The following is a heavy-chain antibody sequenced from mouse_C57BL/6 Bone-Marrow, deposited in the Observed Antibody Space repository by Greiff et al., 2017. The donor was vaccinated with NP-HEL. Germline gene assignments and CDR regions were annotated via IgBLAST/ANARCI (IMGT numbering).Heavy chain of an antibody. Sequence: EVHLVESGGGLVQPGGSLKLSCAASGFTFSDYYMYWVRQTPEKRLEWVAYISNGGGSTYYPDTVKGRFTISRDNAKNTLYLQMSRLKSEDTAMYYCARHGYYGIFDYWGQGTTLTVSS. J-gene: IGHJ2*01. CDR1: GFTFSDYY. D-gene: IGHD1-1*01. V-gene: IGHV5-12*01. CDR2: ISNGGGST. CDR3: ARHGYYGIFDY.